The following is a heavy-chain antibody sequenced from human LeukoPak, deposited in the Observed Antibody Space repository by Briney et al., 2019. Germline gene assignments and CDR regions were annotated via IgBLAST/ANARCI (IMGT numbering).Heavy chain of an antibody. CDR3: AKRRSNTKDITVAGTFDY. J-gene: IGHJ4*02. Sequence: GSLRLSCAASGFAFGDYWMDWVRQAPGKGLEWVANINQDGSEKNYVDSVKGRFTISRDNAKNSLYLQMNSLRAEDTAVYYCAKRRSNTKDITVAGTFDYWGQGTLVTVSS. CDR1: GFAFGDYW. D-gene: IGHD6-19*01. CDR2: INQDGSEK. V-gene: IGHV3-7*01.